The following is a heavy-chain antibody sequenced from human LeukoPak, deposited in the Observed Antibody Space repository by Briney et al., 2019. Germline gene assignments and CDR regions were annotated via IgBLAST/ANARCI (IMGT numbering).Heavy chain of an antibody. CDR1: GGSISSSSYY. CDR2: IYYSGST. J-gene: IGHJ4*02. D-gene: IGHD3-3*01. Sequence: SETLSLTCTVSGGSISSSSYYWGWIRQPPGKGLEWIGSIYYSGSTYYNPSLKSRVTISVDTSKNQFSLKLSSVTAADTAVYYCARGGGHDFWSGSYFDYWGQGTLVTVSS. CDR3: ARGGGHDFWSGSYFDY. V-gene: IGHV4-39*07.